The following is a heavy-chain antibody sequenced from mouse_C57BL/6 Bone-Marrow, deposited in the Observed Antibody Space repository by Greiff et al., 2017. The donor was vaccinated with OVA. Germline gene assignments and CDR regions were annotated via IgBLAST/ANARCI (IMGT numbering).Heavy chain of an antibody. CDR2: INPSSGYT. V-gene: IGHV1-4*01. D-gene: IGHD4-1*01. CDR3: ARLGFWAWFAY. CDR1: GYTFTSYT. J-gene: IGHJ3*01. Sequence: VQVVESGAELARPGASVKMSCKASGYTFTSYTMHWVKQRPGQGLEWIGYINPSSGYTKYNQKFKDKATLTADKSSSTAYMQLSSLTSEDSAVYYCARLGFWAWFAYWGQGTLVTVSA.